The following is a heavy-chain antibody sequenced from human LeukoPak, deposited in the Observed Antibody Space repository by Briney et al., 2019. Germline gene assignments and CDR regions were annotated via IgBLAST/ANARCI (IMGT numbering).Heavy chain of an antibody. Sequence: GGSLRLSCATSGFTLSLAWMHWVRQAPGKGLEWVSRIKYDGSYTNYADSVKGRFTISRDNARDTLSLHMISLRAEDTAVYFCVRDGDAYNFDFWGQGVLVTVSS. CDR2: IKYDGSYT. CDR3: VRDGDAYNFDF. J-gene: IGHJ4*02. D-gene: IGHD1-1*01. V-gene: IGHV3-74*01. CDR1: GFTLSLAW.